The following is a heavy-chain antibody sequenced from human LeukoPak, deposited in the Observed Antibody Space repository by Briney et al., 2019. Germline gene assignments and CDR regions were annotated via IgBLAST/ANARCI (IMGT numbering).Heavy chain of an antibody. J-gene: IGHJ4*02. V-gene: IGHV3-74*01. D-gene: IGHD3-22*01. CDR3: ARDHEGSSGYFDY. CDR2: IKTDCSST. CDR1: GFTFSSYW. Sequence: GGSLRLSCAASGFTFSSYWMHWVRQAPGKGLVWVSRIKTDCSSTDYADSVKGRFTISRDNAKNTMYLQMNSLRAEDTALYYCARDHEGSSGYFDYWGQGTLVTVSS.